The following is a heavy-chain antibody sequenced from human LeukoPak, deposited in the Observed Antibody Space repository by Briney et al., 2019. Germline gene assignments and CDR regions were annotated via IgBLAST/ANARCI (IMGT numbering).Heavy chain of an antibody. D-gene: IGHD2-21*01. CDR3: AGGDYVDY. CDR2: ISYDGSNK. V-gene: IGHV3-30*04. J-gene: IGHJ4*02. Sequence: SGGSLRLSCAASGFTFSSYAMHWVRQAPGKGLEWVAVISYDGSNKYYADSVKGRFTISGDNSKNTLYLQMNSLRAEDTAVYYCAGGDYVDYWGQGTLVTVSS. CDR1: GFTFSSYA.